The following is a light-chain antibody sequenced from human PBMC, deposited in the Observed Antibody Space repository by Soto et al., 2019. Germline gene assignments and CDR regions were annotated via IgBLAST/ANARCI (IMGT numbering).Light chain of an antibody. J-gene: IGKJ3*01. CDR2: GAS. Sequence: IQMAQSPSSLSASVGDTITITCRASRNINTYLNWYQQKPGKAPKLLIFGASSLQSGVPSRFSGSGFRTDFTLTINSLQPEDFATYCCQQTYDAQFTFGTVTTVDIX. V-gene: IGKV1-39*01. CDR3: QQTYDAQFT. CDR1: RNINTY.